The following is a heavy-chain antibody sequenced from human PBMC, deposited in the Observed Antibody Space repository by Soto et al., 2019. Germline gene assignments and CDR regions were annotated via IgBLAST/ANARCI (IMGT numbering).Heavy chain of an antibody. V-gene: IGHV4-61*01. CDR3: AMRRGIRRITIFGVAPAWFDP. J-gene: IGHJ5*02. Sequence: PSETLSLTCTVSGGSVSSGSYYWSWLRQPPGKGLEWIGDIYNSENTNYNPSLKSRVTISADKSKNQFSLKLSSVTAADTAVYYCAMRRGIRRITIFGVAPAWFDPWGQGTLVTVSS. D-gene: IGHD3-3*01. CDR2: IYNSENT. CDR1: GGSVSSGSYY.